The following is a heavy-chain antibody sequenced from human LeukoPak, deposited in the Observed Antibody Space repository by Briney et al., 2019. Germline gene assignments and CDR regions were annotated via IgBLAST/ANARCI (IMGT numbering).Heavy chain of an antibody. D-gene: IGHD4-23*01. V-gene: IGHV1-69*04. Sequence: SVKVSCKASGGTFSSYAISWVRQAPGQGLEWMGRIIPILGIANYAQKFQGRVTITADKSTSTAYMELSSLRSEDTAVYYRARDLHSETTVVRDYWGQGTLVTVSS. J-gene: IGHJ4*02. CDR3: ARDLHSETTVVRDY. CDR2: IIPILGIA. CDR1: GGTFSSYA.